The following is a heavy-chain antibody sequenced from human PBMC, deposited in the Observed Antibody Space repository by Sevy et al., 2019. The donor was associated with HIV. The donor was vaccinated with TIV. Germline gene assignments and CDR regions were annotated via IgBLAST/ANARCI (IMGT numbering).Heavy chain of an antibody. CDR3: VAIMDGRFDH. Sequence: ASVKVSCKASGYRFTRFYFHWVRQAPGQGLEWRGIIDPTGGSTTYAQKLQDRVTMTRDTSTTTIYMELRSLRSADTGMYFCVAIMDGRFDHWCQGTLVTVSS. CDR1: GYRFTRFY. V-gene: IGHV1-46*04. CDR2: IDPTGGST. D-gene: IGHD2-2*02. J-gene: IGHJ4*02.